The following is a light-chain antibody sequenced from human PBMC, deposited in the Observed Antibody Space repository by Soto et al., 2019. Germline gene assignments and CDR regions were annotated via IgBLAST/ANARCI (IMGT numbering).Light chain of an antibody. CDR2: GAS. Sequence: EVMLIQSPATLSMSPGERATLSCRASETVATNLAWYQQKPGQAPRLLISGASTRAAGISDRFRGGGSGTEFTLTNTSLRSEDSGTYYCQQYFEWPPMTFGQGTKVEI. J-gene: IGKJ1*01. CDR3: QQYFEWPPMT. V-gene: IGKV3-15*01. CDR1: ETVATN.